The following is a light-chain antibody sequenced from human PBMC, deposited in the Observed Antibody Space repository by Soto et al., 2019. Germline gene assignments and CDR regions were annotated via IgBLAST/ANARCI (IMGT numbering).Light chain of an antibody. V-gene: IGKV1-12*01. CDR1: QGISNW. Sequence: DIQMTQSPSSVTASVGDRVTITCRASQGISNWLAWYQQKPGKAPKLLIYATSSLQSGVPSRFAGSGSGTDFTLIISSLQPEDFATYYCQQTNSFPLTFGPGTKVDIK. J-gene: IGKJ3*01. CDR2: ATS. CDR3: QQTNSFPLT.